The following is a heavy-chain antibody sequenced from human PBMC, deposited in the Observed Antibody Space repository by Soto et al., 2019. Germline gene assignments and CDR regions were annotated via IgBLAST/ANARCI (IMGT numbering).Heavy chain of an antibody. CDR1: GGSISSYY. Sequence: SETLSLTCTVSGGSISSYYWSWIRQPPGKGLEWIGYIYYSGSTNYNPSLKSRVTISVDTSKNQFSLKLSSVTAADTAVYYCARDGDNWSDGGFDPWGQGTLVTVSS. V-gene: IGHV4-59*01. D-gene: IGHD1-1*01. CDR3: ARDGDNWSDGGFDP. CDR2: IYYSGST. J-gene: IGHJ5*02.